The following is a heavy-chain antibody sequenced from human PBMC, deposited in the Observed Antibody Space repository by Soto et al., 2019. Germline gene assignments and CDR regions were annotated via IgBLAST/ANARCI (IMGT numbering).Heavy chain of an antibody. Sequence: QVQLQESGPGLVKPSQTLSLTCTVSGGSISNADYYWSWVRQPPGKGLEWIGYIYYSGSSFFNPSLKSRVNMSKDTSKNQFSLRLTSVTAADTAVYYCTRAIVVTVGGMDVWGRGTTVTVSS. J-gene: IGHJ6*02. CDR1: GGSISNADYY. V-gene: IGHV4-30-4*01. CDR3: TRAIVVTVGGMDV. CDR2: IYYSGSS. D-gene: IGHD5-12*01.